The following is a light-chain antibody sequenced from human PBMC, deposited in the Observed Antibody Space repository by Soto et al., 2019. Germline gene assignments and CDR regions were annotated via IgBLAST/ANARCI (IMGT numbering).Light chain of an antibody. V-gene: IGLV2-14*03. CDR2: DVT. CDR1: SSDVGDFNY. Sequence: QSVLTQPASVSGSAGRSVTISCTGSSSDVGDFNYVSWYQHLPGRAPKLIIYDVTNRPSGISYRFSASKSGRTASLTISGLQAEDDADYYCSSYSSSITHVVFGGGTKLTVL. J-gene: IGLJ2*01. CDR3: SSYSSSITHVV.